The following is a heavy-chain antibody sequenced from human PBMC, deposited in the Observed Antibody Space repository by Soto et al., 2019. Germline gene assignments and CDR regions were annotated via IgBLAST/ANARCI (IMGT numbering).Heavy chain of an antibody. J-gene: IGHJ6*02. CDR1: RDTFNKYA. CDR2: IIPIFSSR. CDR3: ARGETYLGV. Sequence: QVQLVQSGAEVKKPGSSVKVSCKTSRDTFNKYAFNWVRQAPGQGLEWMGWIIPIFSSRNYAEKFQGRVTISADETTSTPYTERRSLRFEDTAVYYCARGETYLGVWGQGTTVTVSS. V-gene: IGHV1-69*01.